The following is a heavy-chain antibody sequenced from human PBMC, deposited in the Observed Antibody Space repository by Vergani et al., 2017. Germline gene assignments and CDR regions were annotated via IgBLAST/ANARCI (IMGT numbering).Heavy chain of an antibody. CDR2: ISGSGGST. V-gene: IGHV3-23*04. J-gene: IGHJ3*02. CDR1: GFTVSSNY. Sequence: EVQLVESGGGLVQPGGSLRLSCAASGFTVSSNYMSWVRQAPGKGLEWVSAISGSGGSTYYADSVKGRFTISRDNSKNTLYLQMNSLRAEDTAVYYCAKDGYSSSWYYAFDIWGQGTMVTVSS. D-gene: IGHD6-13*01. CDR3: AKDGYSSSWYYAFDI.